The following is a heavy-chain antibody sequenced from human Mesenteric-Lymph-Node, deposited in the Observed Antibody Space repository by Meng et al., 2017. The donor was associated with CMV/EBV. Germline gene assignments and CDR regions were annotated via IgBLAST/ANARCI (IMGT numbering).Heavy chain of an antibody. CDR1: GFTFSTYA. Sequence: SLKISCAASGFTFSTYAMHWVRQAPGKGLEWVAVISYDGSNKYYADSVKGRFTISRDNSKNTLYLQMNSLRAEDTALYYCARDKDTSGWYYYYGMDVWGQGTTVTVSS. V-gene: IGHV3-30*04. J-gene: IGHJ6*02. D-gene: IGHD6-19*01. CDR2: ISYDGSNK. CDR3: ARDKDTSGWYYYYGMDV.